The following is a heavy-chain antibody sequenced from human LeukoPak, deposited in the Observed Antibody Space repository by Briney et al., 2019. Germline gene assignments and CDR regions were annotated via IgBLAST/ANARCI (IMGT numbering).Heavy chain of an antibody. V-gene: IGHV3-7*02. CDR1: GFTFSSDW. J-gene: IGHJ3*02. CDR2: INQDGSKN. D-gene: IGHD4-17*01. Sequence: GGSLRLSCAASGFTFSSDWMNWVRQAPGKGMQWVANINQDGSKNYYVDSVKGRFTISRDNARNSLYLQMNSLRAEDTAVYYCAKGTLTTVTTNAFDIWGQGTMVT. CDR3: AKGTLTTVTTNAFDI.